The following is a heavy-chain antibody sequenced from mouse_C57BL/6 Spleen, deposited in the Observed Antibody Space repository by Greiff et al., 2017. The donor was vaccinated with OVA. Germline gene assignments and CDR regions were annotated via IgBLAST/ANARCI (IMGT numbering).Heavy chain of an antibody. CDR2: IDPEDGET. V-gene: IGHV14-2*01. D-gene: IGHD1-1*01. CDR1: GFNIKDYY. CDR3: ARAYGSSYAWFAY. Sequence: VQLQQSGAELVKPGASVKLSCTASGFNIKDYYMHWVKQRTEQGLEWIGRIDPEDGETKYAQKFQGKATITADTSSNTAYLQLSSLTSEDTAVYYCARAYGSSYAWFAYWGQGTLVTVSA. J-gene: IGHJ3*01.